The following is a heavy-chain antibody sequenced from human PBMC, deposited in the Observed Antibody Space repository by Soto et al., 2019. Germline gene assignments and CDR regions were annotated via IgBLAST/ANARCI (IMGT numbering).Heavy chain of an antibody. CDR1: GGSISSNKW. Sequence: QVQLPESGPGLMKPSGTLSLTCAVSGGSISSNKWWSWVRQPPGKGLEWIGEIYHTGTTNYNPSLKNRVTISLDTSQNQFSLGLTSVTAADTAGYFCARCTPRTFGALIEGGWFDPCGQGTLVTVSS. CDR2: IYHTGTT. V-gene: IGHV4-4*02. CDR3: ARCTPRTFGALIEGGWFDP. D-gene: IGHD3-3*01. J-gene: IGHJ5*02.